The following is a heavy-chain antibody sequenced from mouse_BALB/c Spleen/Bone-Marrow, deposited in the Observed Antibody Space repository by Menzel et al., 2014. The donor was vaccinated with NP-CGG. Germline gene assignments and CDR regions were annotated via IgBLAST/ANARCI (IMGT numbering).Heavy chain of an antibody. CDR3: ARHEDLDIRRRLGAMDY. D-gene: IGHD2-12*01. V-gene: IGHV1-62-2*01. CDR2: FFPGSGFI. J-gene: IGHJ4*01. CDR1: GYTFTEYI. Sequence: VNLVESGAELVKPGASVKVACKASGYTFTEYIIHWIKQRSGQGLEWIGWFFPGSGFIKYNEKFKDKASLTADKSSSTVYMEPSRLTSEDSAVYFCARHEDLDIRRRLGAMDYWGQGTSVTVSS.